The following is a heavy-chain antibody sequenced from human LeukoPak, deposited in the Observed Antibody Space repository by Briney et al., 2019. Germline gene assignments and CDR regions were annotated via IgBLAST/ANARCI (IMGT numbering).Heavy chain of an antibody. CDR2: IYSGGST. CDR1: GFTVTSKD. V-gene: IGHV3-66*04. CDR3: ARRLGITDY. J-gene: IGHJ4*02. Sequence: PGGSLRLSCAASGFTVTSKDMSWVRQAPGKGLEWVSIIYSGGSTYYTDSVKGRFTISRDNSKNTLYLQMNSLRAEDTAVYYCARRLGITDYRGQGTLVTVSS. D-gene: IGHD7-27*01.